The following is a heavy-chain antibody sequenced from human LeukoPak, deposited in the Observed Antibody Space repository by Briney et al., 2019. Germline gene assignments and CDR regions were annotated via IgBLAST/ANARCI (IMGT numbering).Heavy chain of an antibody. CDR1: GFTFSSYS. Sequence: GGSLRLSCAASGFTFSSYSMNWVRQAPGKGLEWVAFIRYDGSSKYYADSVKGRFTISRDNSKNTLYLQMNSLRAEDTAVYYCANPRGVVVPAAISDYWGQGTLVTVSS. D-gene: IGHD2-2*01. J-gene: IGHJ4*02. V-gene: IGHV3-30*02. CDR3: ANPRGVVVPAAISDY. CDR2: IRYDGSSK.